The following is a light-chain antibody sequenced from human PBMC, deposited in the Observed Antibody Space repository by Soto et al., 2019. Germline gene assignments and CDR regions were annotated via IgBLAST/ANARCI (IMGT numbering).Light chain of an antibody. J-gene: IGKJ1*01. CDR1: QTIGRW. V-gene: IGKV1-5*01. CDR3: PEETTYCRT. CDR2: DVS. Sequence: DIQMTQSPSSLSASVGDRVTITCRASQTIGRWLAWYQQKPGRAPKVVIHDVSRLEIGVPSRFSGGGSGTEVTLTITDLQPYAFATYYCPEETTYCRTFGQGTKVE.